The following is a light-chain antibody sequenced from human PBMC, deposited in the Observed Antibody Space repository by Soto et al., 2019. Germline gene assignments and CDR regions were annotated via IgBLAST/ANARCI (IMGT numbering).Light chain of an antibody. CDR1: SSDIGNYDF. CDR2: EVS. Sequence: SALTQPASVSGSPGQSITISCTGTSSDIGNYDFVSWYQQAPGTAPKAMIYEVSSRPSGVSNRFSGSKSGNTASLTISGLQAEDEAYYYCSSYTTSTSFILFGGGTKVTVL. V-gene: IGLV2-14*01. CDR3: SSYTTSTSFIL. J-gene: IGLJ2*01.